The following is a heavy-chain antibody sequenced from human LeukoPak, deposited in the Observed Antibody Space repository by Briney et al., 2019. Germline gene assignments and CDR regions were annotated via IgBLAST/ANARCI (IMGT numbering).Heavy chain of an antibody. CDR3: VTGGSPHSYYYYMDV. CDR1: GGSISSYY. J-gene: IGHJ6*03. V-gene: IGHV4-59*01. CDR2: IYYSGST. Sequence: SETLSLTCTVSGGSISSYYWSWIRQPPGKGLEWIGYIYYSGSTNYNPSLKSRVTISVDTSKNQFSLKLRSVAAADTAVYYCVTGGSPHSYYYYMDVWGKGTTVTVSS. D-gene: IGHD5-12*01.